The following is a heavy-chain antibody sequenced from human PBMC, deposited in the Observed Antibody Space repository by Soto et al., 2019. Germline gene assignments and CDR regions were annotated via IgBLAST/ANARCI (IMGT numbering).Heavy chain of an antibody. V-gene: IGHV4-39*01. CDR2: IYYRGST. CDR1: GGSISSSSYY. Sequence: QLQLQASGPGLVKPSETLSLTCPVSGGSISSSSYYWGWIRQPPGKGLEWIGSIYYRGSTYYNPSLKSRVTISIDTSKNQFSLKLSSVTVADTAVYFCARQPRIVATGAEFDHWGQGTLVTVSS. J-gene: IGHJ4*02. D-gene: IGHD6-13*01. CDR3: ARQPRIVATGAEFDH.